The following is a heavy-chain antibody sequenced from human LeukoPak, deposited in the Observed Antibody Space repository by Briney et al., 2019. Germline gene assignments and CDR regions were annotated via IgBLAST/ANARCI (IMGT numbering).Heavy chain of an antibody. CDR1: GGSFSGYY. J-gene: IGHJ5*02. D-gene: IGHD2-2*01. CDR3: ARGVGQLLDWFDP. CDR2: INHSGST. Sequence: SSETLSLTCAVYGGSFSGYYWSWIRQPPGKGLEWIGEINHSGSTNYNPSLKSRVTISVDTSKNQFSLKLSSVTAADTAVYYCARGVGQLLDWFDPWGQGTLVTVSS. V-gene: IGHV4-34*01.